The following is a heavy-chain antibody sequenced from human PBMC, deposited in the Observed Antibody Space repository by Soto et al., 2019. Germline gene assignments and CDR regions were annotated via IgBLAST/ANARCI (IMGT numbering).Heavy chain of an antibody. D-gene: IGHD2-15*01. Sequence: QVQLQESGPGLVKPSETLSLTCTVSGVSITSYKWSWIRQSPGKGLEWIAYMYSSGSRSYNHSLKSRVTMSVDTSRNQYSLQLNSATAADTAVYYCAREWSDFDYWGQGILVTVSS. CDR2: MYSSGSR. J-gene: IGHJ4*02. V-gene: IGHV4-59*01. CDR3: AREWSDFDY. CDR1: GVSITSYK.